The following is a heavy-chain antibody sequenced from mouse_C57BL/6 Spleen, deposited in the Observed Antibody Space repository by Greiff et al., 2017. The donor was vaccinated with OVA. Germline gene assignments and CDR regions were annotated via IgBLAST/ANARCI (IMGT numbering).Heavy chain of an antibody. J-gene: IGHJ4*01. CDR3: ASLYGSTRAMDY. CDR2: ISSGGSYT. Sequence: EVQGVESGGDLVKPGGSLKLSCAASGFTFSSYGMSWVRQTPDKRLEWVATISSGGSYTYYPDSVKGRFTISRDNAKNTLYLQMSSLKSEDTAMYYCASLYGSTRAMDYWGQGTSVTVAS. V-gene: IGHV5-6*01. CDR1: GFTFSSYG. D-gene: IGHD1-1*01.